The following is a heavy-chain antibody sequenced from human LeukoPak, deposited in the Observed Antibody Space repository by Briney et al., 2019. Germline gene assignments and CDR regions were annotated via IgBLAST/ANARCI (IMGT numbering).Heavy chain of an antibody. V-gene: IGHV4-59*11. CDR1: GGSMTTHH. Sequence: SETLSLTCTVSGGSMTTHHWNWIRQTPGKGLEWIGYVFDSGRTKDNPSLKSRVTLSADTSKNQLSLRLSSVTAADTAVYYCTTIKRGNIFGYFDFWGQRILVTVSS. CDR2: VFDSGRT. CDR3: TTIKRGNIFGYFDF. D-gene: IGHD5-18*01. J-gene: IGHJ4*02.